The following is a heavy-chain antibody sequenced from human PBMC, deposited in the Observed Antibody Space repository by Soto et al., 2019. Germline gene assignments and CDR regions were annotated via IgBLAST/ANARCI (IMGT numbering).Heavy chain of an antibody. CDR2: IYYSGST. D-gene: IGHD1-7*01. J-gene: IGHJ5*02. CDR3: AREWLELRDWFDP. CDR1: GGSVSSGSYY. V-gene: IGHV4-61*01. Sequence: SETLSLTCTVSGGSVSSGSYYWSWIRQPPGKGLEWIGYIYYSGSTNYNPSLKSRVTISVDTSKNQFSLKLSSVTAADTAVYYCAREWLELRDWFDPWCQGTLVTVAS.